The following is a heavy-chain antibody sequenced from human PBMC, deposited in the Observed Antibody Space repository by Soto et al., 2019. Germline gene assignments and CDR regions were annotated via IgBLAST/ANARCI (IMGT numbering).Heavy chain of an antibody. V-gene: IGHV3-23*01. CDR2: ISGGGSTT. Sequence: GGSLRLSCEACGFTFSSYAMSWVRQAPGKGLEWVSGISGGGSTTYYADSVKGRFTISRDNSKNTLYLQVNSLRAEDTAVYYCARDQAAGGTISRYFQDWGQGTLVTVSS. CDR3: ARDQAAGGTISRYFQD. J-gene: IGHJ1*01. CDR1: GFTFSSYA. D-gene: IGHD6-13*01.